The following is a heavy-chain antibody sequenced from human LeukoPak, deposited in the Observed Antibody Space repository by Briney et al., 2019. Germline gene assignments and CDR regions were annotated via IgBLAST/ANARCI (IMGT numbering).Heavy chain of an antibody. J-gene: IGHJ4*02. CDR1: GYSISSGNY. D-gene: IGHD3-22*01. CDR3: ARERRSDSSGYSN. V-gene: IGHV4-38-2*02. CDR2: INHSGST. Sequence: SETLSLTCTVSGYSISSGNYWDWIRQPPGKGLEWIGEINHSGSTNYNPSLKSRVTISVDTSKNQFSLKLSSVTAADTAVYYCARERRSDSSGYSNWGQGTLVTVSS.